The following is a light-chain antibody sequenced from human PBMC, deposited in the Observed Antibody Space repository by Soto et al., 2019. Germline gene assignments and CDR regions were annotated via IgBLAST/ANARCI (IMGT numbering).Light chain of an antibody. V-gene: IGKV3-11*01. CDR3: QQRINWPYLT. CDR1: QSVSGY. CDR2: DAS. Sequence: EIVLTQSPDTLSLSPGERATLSCRASQSVSGYLGWYQQKPGQAPRLLIYDASNRAYGVPARFRGSGSGTNFTLTSASLEPDDFAVYFCQQRINWPYLTFGGGTRV. J-gene: IGKJ4*01.